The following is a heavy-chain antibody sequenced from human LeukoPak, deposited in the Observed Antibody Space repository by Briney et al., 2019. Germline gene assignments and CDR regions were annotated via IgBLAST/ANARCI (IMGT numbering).Heavy chain of an antibody. Sequence: SETLSLTCTVSGGSMTTYYWSWIRQPAGKRLEWIVRIYTSGRSDYNPSLKSRVTISVATSSTQFSLKLSSVTAADTAVYYCARSYDSGGYSVGFDNWGQGPLVTVSS. CDR1: GGSMTTYY. D-gene: IGHD3-22*01. CDR2: IYTSGRS. J-gene: IGHJ4*02. CDR3: ARSYDSGGYSVGFDN. V-gene: IGHV4-4*07.